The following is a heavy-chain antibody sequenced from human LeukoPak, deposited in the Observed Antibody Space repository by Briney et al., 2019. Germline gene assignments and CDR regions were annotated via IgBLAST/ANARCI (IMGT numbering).Heavy chain of an antibody. D-gene: IGHD6-19*01. J-gene: IGHJ3*02. CDR3: AITLSSGWPHDVFDI. CDR2: MYYRGSA. V-gene: IGHV4-59*01. Sequence: AETLSLTCTLSGGSISNYFCNWIRHSPGKGLEWIAHMYYRGSANYNPSLTSRVTTSVDTSKNQFSLKLSSLTAADTAVYYCAITLSSGWPHDVFDIGGQGTMVTVSS. CDR1: GGSISNYF.